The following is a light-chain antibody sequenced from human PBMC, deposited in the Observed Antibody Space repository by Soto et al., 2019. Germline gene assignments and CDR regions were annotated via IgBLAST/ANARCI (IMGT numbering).Light chain of an antibody. J-gene: IGLJ2*01. CDR2: RNN. CDR1: SSNIGSNY. V-gene: IGLV1-47*03. CDR3: AAWDDSLSGPVV. Sequence: QSVLTQPPSASGTPGQRVTISCSGSSSNIGSNYVYWYQQLPGMAPKLLIYRNNQRPSGVPDRFSGSKSGTSASLAISGLWSEDEADYYCAAWDDSLSGPVVFGGGTKLTVL.